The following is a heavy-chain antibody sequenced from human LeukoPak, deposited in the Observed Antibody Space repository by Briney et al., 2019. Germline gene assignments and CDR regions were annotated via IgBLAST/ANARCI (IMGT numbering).Heavy chain of an antibody. CDR2: ISPSGASS. D-gene: IGHD2-15*01. V-gene: IGHV3-23*01. J-gene: IGHJ4*02. CDR3: AKAFSGYFDY. Sequence: PGGSLRLSCAASGXTFSSSVMSWVRQAPGKGLEWVSSISPSGASSYYADSVKGRLTITRDNSKNTLSLQMNSLRAEDTAVYYCAKAFSGYFDYWGQGTLVTVSS. CDR1: GXTFSSSV.